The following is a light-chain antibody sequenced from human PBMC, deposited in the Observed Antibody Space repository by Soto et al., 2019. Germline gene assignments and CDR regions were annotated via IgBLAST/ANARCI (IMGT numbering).Light chain of an antibody. V-gene: IGLV2-14*03. J-gene: IGLJ1*01. CDR2: EVS. Sequence: QSVLTQPASVSGSPGQSITISCAGTSSDLGAYKYVSWCQQHPDKAPKLILYEVSRRPSGVSNRFSGSKSGNTASLTISGLLAEDEADYSCSSYTNTSTLVFGTGTKVTVL. CDR1: SSDLGAYKY. CDR3: SSYTNTSTLV.